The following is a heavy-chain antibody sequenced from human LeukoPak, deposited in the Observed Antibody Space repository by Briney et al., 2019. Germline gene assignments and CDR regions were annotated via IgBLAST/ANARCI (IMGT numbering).Heavy chain of an antibody. CDR3: AKGSYYDSSGSFYFDY. V-gene: IGHV3-23*01. CDR2: ISGGGGST. J-gene: IGHJ4*02. CDR1: GFTFTSYS. Sequence: GGSLRLSCAASGFTFTSYSMNWVRQAPGKGLEWVSTISGGGGSTYYADSVKGRFTISRDNSKNTLYLQVNSLRAEDTAVYYCAKGSYYDSSGSFYFDYWGQGTLVTVSS. D-gene: IGHD3-22*01.